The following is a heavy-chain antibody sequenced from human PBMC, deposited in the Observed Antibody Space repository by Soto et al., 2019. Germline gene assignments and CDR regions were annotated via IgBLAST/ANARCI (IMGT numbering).Heavy chain of an antibody. CDR1: GYTFTSYG. J-gene: IGHJ1*01. Sequence: ASVKVSCKASGYTFTSYGISWVRQAPGQGLEWMGWISAYNGNTNYAQKLQGRVTMTTDTSTSTAYMELRGLRSDDAAVYYCARLSYYDTSRYFQHWGQGTLVTVSS. D-gene: IGHD3-22*01. V-gene: IGHV1-18*01. CDR2: ISAYNGNT. CDR3: ARLSYYDTSRYFQH.